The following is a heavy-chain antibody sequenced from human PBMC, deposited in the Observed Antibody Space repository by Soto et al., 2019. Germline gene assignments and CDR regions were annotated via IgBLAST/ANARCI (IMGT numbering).Heavy chain of an antibody. CDR3: ARGVIAAAGSDY. Sequence: SETLSLTCTVSGGSISSGGYYWSWIRQPPGKGLEWIGYIYYSGSTNYNPSLKSRVTISVDTSKNQFSLKLSSVTAADTAVYYCARGVIAAAGSDYWGQGTLVTVSS. CDR2: IYYSGST. D-gene: IGHD6-13*01. J-gene: IGHJ4*02. V-gene: IGHV4-61*08. CDR1: GGSISSGGYY.